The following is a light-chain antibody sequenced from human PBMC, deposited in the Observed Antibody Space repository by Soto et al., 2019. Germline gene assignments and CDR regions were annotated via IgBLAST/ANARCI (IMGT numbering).Light chain of an antibody. V-gene: IGKV1-5*01. Sequence: DIQMTQSPSTLSASVGDRVTITCRASQSISSWLAWYQQKPGQAPKLLIYDASSLESGVPSRFSGSGSGTEFTLTISSLQHDDFATYYCQQYNSYSAWTFGQGTKVEIK. CDR2: DAS. J-gene: IGKJ1*01. CDR1: QSISSW. CDR3: QQYNSYSAWT.